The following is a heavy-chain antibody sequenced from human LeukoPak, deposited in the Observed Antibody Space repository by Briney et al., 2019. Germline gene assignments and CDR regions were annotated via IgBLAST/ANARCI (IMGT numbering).Heavy chain of an antibody. D-gene: IGHD2-2*02. CDR1: GFTFGSYS. V-gene: IGHV3-21*01. Sequence: PGGSLRLSCAASGFTFGSYSMNWVRQAPGKGLEWVSSISSSSSYIYYADSVKGRFTISRDNAKNSLYLQMNSLRAEDTAVYYCARDLYRYCSSTSCYSTRGDYYYGMDVWGQGTTVTVSS. CDR3: ARDLYRYCSSTSCYSTRGDYYYGMDV. CDR2: ISSSSSYI. J-gene: IGHJ6*02.